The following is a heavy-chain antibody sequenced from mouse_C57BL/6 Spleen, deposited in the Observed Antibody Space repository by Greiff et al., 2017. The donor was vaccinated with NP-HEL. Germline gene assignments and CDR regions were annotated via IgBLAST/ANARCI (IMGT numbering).Heavy chain of an antibody. Sequence: VQLQQSGPGLVQPSQSLSITCTVSGFSLTSYGVHWVRQSPGKGLEWLGVIWSGGSTDYNAAFISRLSISKDNSKSQVFFKMNSLQADDTATYYCARNRVYYGNYDYAMDYWGQGTSVTVSS. CDR2: IWSGGST. J-gene: IGHJ4*01. CDR3: ARNRVYYGNYDYAMDY. V-gene: IGHV2-2*01. D-gene: IGHD2-1*01. CDR1: GFSLTSYG.